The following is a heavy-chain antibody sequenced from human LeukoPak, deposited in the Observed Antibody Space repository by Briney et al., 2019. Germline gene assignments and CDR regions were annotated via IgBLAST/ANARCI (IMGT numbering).Heavy chain of an antibody. J-gene: IGHJ4*02. D-gene: IGHD3-22*01. CDR2: ISWNSGSI. CDR1: GFTFDDYA. CDR3: ARDPPGYYYDSSGYYPSYYFDY. V-gene: IGHV3-9*01. Sequence: GGSLRLSCAASGFTFDDYAMHWVRQAPGKGLEWVSGISWNSGSIGYADSVKGRFTISRDNAKNSLYLQMNSLRAEDTAVYYCARDPPGYYYDSSGYYPSYYFDYWGQGTLVTVSS.